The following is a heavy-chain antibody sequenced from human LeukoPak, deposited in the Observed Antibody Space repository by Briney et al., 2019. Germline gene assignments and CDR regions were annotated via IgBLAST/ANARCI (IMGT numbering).Heavy chain of an antibody. J-gene: IGHJ4*02. V-gene: IGHV1-2*02. CDR3: ARGAHGLQLERRTFDY. Sequence: ASVKVSCKASGYTFTGYYMHWVRQAPGQGLEWMGWINPNSGGTNYAQKFQGRVTMTRDTSISTAYMELSRLRSDDTAVYYCARGAHGLQLERRTFDYWGQGTLVTVSS. CDR1: GYTFTGYY. D-gene: IGHD1-1*01. CDR2: INPNSGGT.